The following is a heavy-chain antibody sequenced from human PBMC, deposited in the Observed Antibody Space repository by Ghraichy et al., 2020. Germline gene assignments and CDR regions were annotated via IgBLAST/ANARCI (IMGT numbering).Heavy chain of an antibody. D-gene: IGHD6-19*01. CDR1: GFTFDDYA. J-gene: IGHJ3*02. CDR3: ARSPVAGLDAFDI. CDR2: ISWNSGSI. Sequence: GGSLRLSCAASGFTFDDYAMHWVRQAPGKGLEWVSGISWNSGSIGYADSVKGRFTISRDNAKNSLYLQMNSLRAEDTALYYCARSPVAGLDAFDIWGQGTMVTVSS. V-gene: IGHV3-9*01.